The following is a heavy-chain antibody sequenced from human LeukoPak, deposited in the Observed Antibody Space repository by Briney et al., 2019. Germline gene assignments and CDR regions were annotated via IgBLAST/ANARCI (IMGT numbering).Heavy chain of an antibody. CDR1: GFTLSDYY. V-gene: IGHV3-11*06. CDR3: ARVNPTNSGFYAY. CDR2: ISGSSSNT. J-gene: IGHJ4*02. D-gene: IGHD3-22*01. Sequence: GGSLRLSCAASGFTLSDYYMTWIRQAPGKGLEWLSYISGSSSNTNYADSVQGRFTISRDNAKNSLYLQMNSLRAEDTAVYYCARVNPTNSGFYAYWGQGTLVTVSS.